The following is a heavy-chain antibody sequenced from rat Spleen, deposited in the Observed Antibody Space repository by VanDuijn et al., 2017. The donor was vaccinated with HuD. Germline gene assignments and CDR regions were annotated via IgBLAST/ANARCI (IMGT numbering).Heavy chain of an antibody. J-gene: IGHJ3*01. CDR2: IRHDGGST. CDR1: GFTFNKYW. V-gene: IGHV5-31*01. Sequence: EVQLVESGGGLVQPGRSLKLSCVASGFTFNKYWMTWIRQAPGRGLEWVATIRHDGGSTYYRDSAKGRFTVSRDDAKSTLYLQMDSLRSEDTATYYCTTYGGLRNWFAYWGQGTLVTVSS. CDR3: TTYGGLRNWFAY. D-gene: IGHD4-1*01.